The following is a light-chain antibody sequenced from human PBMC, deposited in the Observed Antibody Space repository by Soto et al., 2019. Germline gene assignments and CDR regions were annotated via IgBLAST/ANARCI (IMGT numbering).Light chain of an antibody. CDR1: QSVSNNY. CDR2: GAS. CDR3: QQYASSGT. Sequence: EIVLTQSPGTLSVSPGERATLSCRASQSVSNNYLAWYQQKPGQAPRLLIYGASNRATGIPDRFSGRGSGTAFTLTISSLDTEDFAVYYCQQYASSGTFGQGTKVDI. J-gene: IGKJ1*01. V-gene: IGKV3-20*01.